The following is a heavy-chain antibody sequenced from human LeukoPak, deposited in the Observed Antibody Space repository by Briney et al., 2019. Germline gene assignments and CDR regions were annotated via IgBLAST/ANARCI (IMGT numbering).Heavy chain of an antibody. CDR2: ISGSGGST. CDR1: GFTFSSYA. V-gene: IGHV3-23*01. D-gene: IGHD5-24*01. J-gene: IGHJ4*02. Sequence: GGSLRLSCAASGFTFSSYAMSWVRQAPGKGLEWVSAISGSGGSTYYADSVKGRFTISRDNSKNSLYLQMNSLRAEDTAVYYCAGGRDGYNWVYFDYWGQGTLVTVSS. CDR3: AGGRDGYNWVYFDY.